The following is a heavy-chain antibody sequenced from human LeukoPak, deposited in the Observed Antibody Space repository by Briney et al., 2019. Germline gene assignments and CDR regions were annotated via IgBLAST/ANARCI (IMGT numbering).Heavy chain of an antibody. D-gene: IGHD6-13*01. CDR3: ARYGYWYVMDV. J-gene: IGHJ6*02. CDR2: IKEDGSEK. Sequence: PGGSLRLSCAASGFTFSSYWMSWIRQAPGKGLEWVANIKEDGSEKYYVDSVRGRFTISRDNAKNSLYLQMNSLRAEDTAVYYCARYGYWYVMDVWGQGTTVTVSS. CDR1: GFTFSSYW. V-gene: IGHV3-7*03.